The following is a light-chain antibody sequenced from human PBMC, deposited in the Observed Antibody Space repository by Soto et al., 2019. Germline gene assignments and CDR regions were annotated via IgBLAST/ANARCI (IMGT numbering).Light chain of an antibody. Sequence: EIVLTQSPGTLSLSPGERVTLSCRASQSISSSHLAWYQQRPGQAPRLLIYDASNRATGISDRFTGSGSGTDFTLTITRLEPEEFAVYYCQQYHSSPRTFGQGTKVDIK. CDR1: QSISSSH. CDR3: QQYHSSPRT. CDR2: DAS. J-gene: IGKJ1*01. V-gene: IGKV3-20*01.